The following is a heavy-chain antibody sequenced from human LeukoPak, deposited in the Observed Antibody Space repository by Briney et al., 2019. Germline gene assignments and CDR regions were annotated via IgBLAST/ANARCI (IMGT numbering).Heavy chain of an antibody. CDR3: ARQSGIAVAGPYYCYYMDV. J-gene: IGHJ6*03. CDR2: IYSGDSDT. Sequence: GESLKISCKGSGYIFTSYWIGWVRQMPGKGLEWMGIIYSGDSDTRYRPSFQGQVTISADKSISTAYLQWSSLKASDTAMYYCARQSGIAVAGPYYCYYMDVWGKGTTVTVSS. V-gene: IGHV5-51*01. D-gene: IGHD6-19*01. CDR1: GYIFTSYW.